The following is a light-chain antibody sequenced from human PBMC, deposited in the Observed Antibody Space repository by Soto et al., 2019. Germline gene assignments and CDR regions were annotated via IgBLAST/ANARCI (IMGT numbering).Light chain of an antibody. CDR2: DAT. CDR1: SSDVGGYNY. V-gene: IGLV2-14*03. Sequence: QSALTQPASVSRSPGQSITISCTGTSSDVGGYNYVSWYQHHPGKAPKLIIYDATNRPSGVSNPFSGSKSGNTASLTISGLQPEDEADYYCSSYTTSNTRQIVFGTGTKVTVL. CDR3: SSYTTSNTRQIV. J-gene: IGLJ1*01.